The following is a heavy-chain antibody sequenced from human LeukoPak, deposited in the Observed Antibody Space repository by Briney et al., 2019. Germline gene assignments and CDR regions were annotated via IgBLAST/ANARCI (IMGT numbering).Heavy chain of an antibody. CDR2: ISGSGGST. CDR1: GFTFSSYA. D-gene: IGHD3-3*01. Sequence: GGSLRLSCAASGFTFSSYAMSWVRQAPGKGLEWVSAISGSGGSTYYADSVKGRFTISRDNSKNTLYLQMNSLRAEDTAVYYCANDPTYYDFWSASDYWGQGTLATVSS. V-gene: IGHV3-23*01. CDR3: ANDPTYYDFWSASDY. J-gene: IGHJ4*02.